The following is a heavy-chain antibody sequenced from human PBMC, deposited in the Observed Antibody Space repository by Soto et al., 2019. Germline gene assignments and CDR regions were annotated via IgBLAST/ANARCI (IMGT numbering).Heavy chain of an antibody. V-gene: IGHV3-30*18. J-gene: IGHJ4*02. CDR2: ISYDGSNQ. CDR1: GFTFNIYG. Sequence: PGGSLRLSCAASGFTFNIYGMHWVRQAPDKGLEWVALISYDGSNQCYADSVKGRFTISRDNSKNTLFLQMNSLRADDTAVYYCAKDQASGQGSFDSWGQGTLVTVSS. CDR3: AKDQASGQGSFDS.